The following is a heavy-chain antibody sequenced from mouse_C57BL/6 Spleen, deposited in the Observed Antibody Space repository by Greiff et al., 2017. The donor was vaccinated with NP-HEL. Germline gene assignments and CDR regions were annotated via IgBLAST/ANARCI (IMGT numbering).Heavy chain of an antibody. J-gene: IGHJ3*01. V-gene: IGHV1-76*01. Sequence: VKLVESGAELVRPGASVKLSCKASGYTFTDYYINWVKQRPGQGLEWIARIYPGSGNTYYNEKFKGKATLTAEKSSSTAYMQLSSLTSEDSAVYFCARFEAYWGQGTLVTVSA. CDR3: ARFEAY. CDR2: IYPGSGNT. CDR1: GYTFTDYY.